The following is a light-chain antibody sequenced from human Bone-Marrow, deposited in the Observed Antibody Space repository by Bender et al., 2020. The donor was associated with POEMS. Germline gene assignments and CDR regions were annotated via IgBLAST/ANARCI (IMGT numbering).Light chain of an antibody. CDR2: EVT. Sequence: QSALTQPASVSGSPGQSITISCTGTSDDIGDYNYVAWYQQYPGKGPKLIIFEVTTRPSAVSDRFSASKSGNTASLTISGLQAEDEADYYCSSFRRGTSLVFGSGTKVTVL. V-gene: IGLV2-14*03. CDR3: SSFRRGTSLV. CDR1: SDDIGDYNY. J-gene: IGLJ1*01.